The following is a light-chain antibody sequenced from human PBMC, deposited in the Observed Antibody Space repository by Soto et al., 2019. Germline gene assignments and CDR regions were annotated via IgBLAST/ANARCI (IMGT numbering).Light chain of an antibody. J-gene: IGLJ1*01. CDR2: DDT. V-gene: IGLV3-21*02. Sequence: SYELTQPPSVSVAPGQTASISFGGDTIGSESVHWYQQKQGQAPVLVVYDDTDRPSGIPERFSGSSSVTTATLTISRVEAGDEADYYCQVWDGSRDHCVFGTGTKCTVL. CDR1: TIGSES. CDR3: QVWDGSRDHCV.